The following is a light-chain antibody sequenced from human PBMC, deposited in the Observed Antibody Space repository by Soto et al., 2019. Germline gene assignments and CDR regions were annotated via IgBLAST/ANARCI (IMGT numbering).Light chain of an antibody. CDR3: LQYGSSSWT. V-gene: IGKV3-20*01. CDR2: GAS. J-gene: IGKJ1*01. CDR1: QSVTNNY. Sequence: EIVLTQSPGTLSLSPGERATLSCRASQSVTNNYLAWFQQKPGQAPRLLMYGASSRATGIPDRFSGSGSGTDFTLTITRLEPEDFAVYYCLQYGSSSWTFGQGTKVDIK.